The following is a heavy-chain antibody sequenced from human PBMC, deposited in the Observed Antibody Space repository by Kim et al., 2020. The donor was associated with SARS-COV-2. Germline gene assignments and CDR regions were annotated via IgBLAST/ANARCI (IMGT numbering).Heavy chain of an antibody. J-gene: IGHJ6*02. Sequence: SETLSLTCTVSGGSISSSSYYWGWIRQPPGKGLEWIGSIYYSGSTYYNPSLKSRVTISVDTSKNQFSLKLSSVTAADTAVYYCARVLRGSTFYYYYYGMDAWGQGTTVTVPS. V-gene: IGHV4-39*01. D-gene: IGHD3-3*02. CDR3: ARVLRGSTFYYYYYGMDA. CDR1: GGSISSSSYY. CDR2: IYYSGST.